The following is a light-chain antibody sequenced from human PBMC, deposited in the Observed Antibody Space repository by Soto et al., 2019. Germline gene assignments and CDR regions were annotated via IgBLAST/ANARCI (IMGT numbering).Light chain of an antibody. Sequence: DIQMTQSPSTLSASVGDSVIITCRASQSISVWLARYQQRPGKAPKLLIYEASSLPSGVPSRFSGSGSGTEFTITISGLQPDDFATYSCQQYNSYTLTFGRGTKVEIE. CDR1: QSISVW. J-gene: IGKJ4*01. CDR2: EAS. CDR3: QQYNSYTLT. V-gene: IGKV1-5*01.